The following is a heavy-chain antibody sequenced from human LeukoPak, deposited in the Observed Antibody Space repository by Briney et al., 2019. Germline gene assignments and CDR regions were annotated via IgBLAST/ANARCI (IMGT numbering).Heavy chain of an antibody. J-gene: IGHJ4*02. CDR2: IYPGDSDT. D-gene: IGHD2-2*01. Sequence: GEALQISCQGSGYSFTSYWIGWVRPMTGKGMEWRGIIYPGDSDTRYSPSFQGQVPISADKSISTAYLQWSSLKASDTAMYYCARLSRQQAYFDYWGQGTLVTVSS. CDR1: GYSFTSYW. V-gene: IGHV5-51*01. CDR3: ARLSRQQAYFDY.